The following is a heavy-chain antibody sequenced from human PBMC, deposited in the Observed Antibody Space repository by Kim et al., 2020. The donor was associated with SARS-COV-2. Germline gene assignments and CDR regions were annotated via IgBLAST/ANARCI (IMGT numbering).Heavy chain of an antibody. CDR2: ISSGGTTI. Sequence: GGPLRLSCSASGFTIRNCEMNWVRQAPGKGQEWTSYISSGGTTIHFADSLKGRLTISRDNANNSLYLQMNSLRVEDTAVYYCARRESLHMDVWGEGTTV. V-gene: IGHV3-48*03. CDR1: GFTIRNCE. CDR3: ARRESLHMDV. J-gene: IGHJ6*03.